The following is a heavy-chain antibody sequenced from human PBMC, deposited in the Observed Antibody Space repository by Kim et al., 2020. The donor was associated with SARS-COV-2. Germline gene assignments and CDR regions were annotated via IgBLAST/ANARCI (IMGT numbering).Heavy chain of an antibody. CDR1: GYTFTGYY. CDR3: ATDEFLYGSGSTDYYYYGMDV. J-gene: IGHJ6*02. CDR2: INPNSGGT. Sequence: ASVKVSCKASGYTFTGYYMHWVRQAPGQGLEWMGRINPNSGGTNYAQKFQGRVTMTRDTSISTAYMELSRLRSDDTAVYYCATDEFLYGSGSTDYYYYGMDVWGQGTTVTVSS. D-gene: IGHD3-10*01. V-gene: IGHV1-2*06.